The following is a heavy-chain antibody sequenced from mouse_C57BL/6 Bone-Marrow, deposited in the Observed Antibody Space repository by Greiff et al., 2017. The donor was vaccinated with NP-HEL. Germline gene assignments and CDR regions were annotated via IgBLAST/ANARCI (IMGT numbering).Heavy chain of an antibody. J-gene: IGHJ3*01. D-gene: IGHD2-13*01. CDR1: GYTFTSYW. CDR2: IYPGNSDT. V-gene: IGHV1-5*01. Sequence: EVQLQQSGTVLARPGASVKMSCKTSGYTFTSYWMHWVKQRPGQGLEWLGAIYPGNSDTSYNQKFKGKAKLTAVTSASTAYMELSSLTNEGSAVYYCTGLGCAYWGQGTLVTVSA. CDR3: TGLGCAY.